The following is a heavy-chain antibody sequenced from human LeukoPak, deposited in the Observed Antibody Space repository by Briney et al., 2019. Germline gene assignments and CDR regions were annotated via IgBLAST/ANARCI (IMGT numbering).Heavy chain of an antibody. CDR2: IYYTGSS. Sequence: PSETLSLTCSVSGGSIRSSDDYWGFVRQTPGKGLEWMGSIYYTGSSHYNPSLKSRATISVDTSKNQFSLKLSSVTAADTAVYYCARGHYYYYGSGSYKRGFDYWGQGTLVTVSS. CDR1: GGSIRSSDDY. J-gene: IGHJ4*02. CDR3: ARGHYYYYGSGSYKRGFDY. V-gene: IGHV4-39*07. D-gene: IGHD3-10*01.